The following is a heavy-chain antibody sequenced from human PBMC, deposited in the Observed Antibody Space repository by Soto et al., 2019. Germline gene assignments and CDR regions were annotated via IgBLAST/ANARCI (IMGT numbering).Heavy chain of an antibody. V-gene: IGHV4-59*01. Sequence: PSETLSLTCTVSGGSISSYYWSWIRQPPGKGLEWIGYIYYSGSTNYNPSLKSRVTISVDTSKNQFSLKLSSVTAADTAVYYCARSIGVAAAGTRGLWFDPWGQGTLVTVSS. D-gene: IGHD6-13*01. CDR1: GGSISSYY. CDR2: IYYSGST. CDR3: ARSIGVAAAGTRGLWFDP. J-gene: IGHJ5*02.